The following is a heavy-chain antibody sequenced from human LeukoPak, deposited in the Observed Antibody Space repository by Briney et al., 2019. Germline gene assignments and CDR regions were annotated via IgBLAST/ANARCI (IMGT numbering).Heavy chain of an antibody. J-gene: IGHJ4*02. CDR1: GGTFSSYA. CDR3: VRLIHFG. CDR2: IIPILGIA. V-gene: IGHV1-69*04. D-gene: IGHD3-10*01. Sequence: ASVKVSCKASGGTFSSYAISWVRQAPGPGLECMGRIIPILGIANYAQTFQARVTIPADKSPRTAYMELSSLRSEDTAGYDWVRLIHFGWGQGTLVTVSS.